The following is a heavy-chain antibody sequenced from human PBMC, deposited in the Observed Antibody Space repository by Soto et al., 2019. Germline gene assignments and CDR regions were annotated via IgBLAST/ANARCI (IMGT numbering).Heavy chain of an antibody. J-gene: IGHJ5*02. CDR3: ARGTSYYDILTGYYIPYNWFEP. CDR1: GYTFTSYD. CDR2: MNPNSGNT. D-gene: IGHD3-9*01. V-gene: IGHV1-8*01. Sequence: ASVKVSCKASGYTFTSYDINWVRQATGQGLEWMGWMNPNSGNTGYAQKFQGRVTMTRNTSISTAYMELSSLRSEDTAVYYCARGTSYYDILTGYYIPYNWFEPWGQGTLVTVSS.